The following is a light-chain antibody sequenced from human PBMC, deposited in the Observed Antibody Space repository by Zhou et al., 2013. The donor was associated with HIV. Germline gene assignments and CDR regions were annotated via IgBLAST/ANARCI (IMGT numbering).Light chain of an antibody. CDR1: QTINNY. CDR3: QQSYSLPRT. J-gene: IGKJ3*01. Sequence: DIQMTQSPSSLSASVGDRVTITCRASQTINNYLNWYQQKPGKAPKIVIYAASSLQSGVSSRFSGSGSGTDFTFSISSLQPDDIATYYCQQSYSLPRTFGPGTKVEI. CDR2: AAS. V-gene: IGKV1-39*01.